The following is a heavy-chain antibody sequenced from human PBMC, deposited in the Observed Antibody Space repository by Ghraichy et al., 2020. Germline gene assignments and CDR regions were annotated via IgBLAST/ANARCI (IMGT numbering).Heavy chain of an antibody. CDR3: AAYSSGWYRFAFGAFDI. J-gene: IGHJ3*02. CDR2: ISSSSSYI. D-gene: IGHD6-19*01. Sequence: GESLNISCAASGFTFSSYSMNWVRQAPGKGLEWVSSISSSSSYIYYADSVKGRFTISRDNAKNSLYLQMNSLRAEDTAVYYCAAYSSGWYRFAFGAFDIWGQGTMVTVSS. V-gene: IGHV3-21*01. CDR1: GFTFSSYS.